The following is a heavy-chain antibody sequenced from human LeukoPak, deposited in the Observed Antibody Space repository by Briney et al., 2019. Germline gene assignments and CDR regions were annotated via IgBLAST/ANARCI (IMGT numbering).Heavy chain of an antibody. J-gene: IGHJ4*02. V-gene: IGHV4-34*01. Sequence: PSEILSLTCAVYGGSFSGYYWSWIRQPPGKGLEWIGEINHSGSTNYNPSLKSRVTISVDTSKNQFSLKLSSVTAADTAVYYCARAFLATSGWYGGTFDYWGQGTLVTVSS. CDR2: INHSGST. CDR3: ARAFLATSGWYGGTFDY. D-gene: IGHD6-19*01. CDR1: GGSFSGYY.